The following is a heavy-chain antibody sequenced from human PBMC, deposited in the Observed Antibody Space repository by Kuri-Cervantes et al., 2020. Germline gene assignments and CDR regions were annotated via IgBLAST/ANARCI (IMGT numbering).Heavy chain of an antibody. Sequence: SETLSLTCDVSGASISSNHWWSWVRRPPGKGLEWIGYIYYSGSTYYNPSLKSRVTISVDTSKNQFSLKLSSVTAADTAVYYCARVDGDYTAWGQGTLVTVSS. CDR2: IYYSGST. CDR1: GASISSNHW. J-gene: IGHJ5*02. V-gene: IGHV4-30-4*01. CDR3: ARVDGDYTA. D-gene: IGHD4-17*01.